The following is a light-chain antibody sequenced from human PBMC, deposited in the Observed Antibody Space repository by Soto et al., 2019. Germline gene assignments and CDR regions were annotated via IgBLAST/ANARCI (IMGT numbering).Light chain of an antibody. CDR3: SSYAGVTVL. CDR1: TSDIGTYNY. J-gene: IGLJ2*01. V-gene: IGLV2-8*01. Sequence: QSVLTQPPSASGSPGQSVTISCTGTTSDIGTYNYVSWYQQHPGKAPKLIIYEVTKRPSGVPGRFSASKSGNTASLTVSGLQAEDEADYYCSSYAGVTVLFGGGTKLTVL. CDR2: EVT.